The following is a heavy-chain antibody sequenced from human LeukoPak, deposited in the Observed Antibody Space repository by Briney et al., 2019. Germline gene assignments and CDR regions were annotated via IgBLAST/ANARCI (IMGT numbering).Heavy chain of an antibody. J-gene: IGHJ6*02. D-gene: IGHD3-22*01. Sequence: ASVKVSCKASGYTFTSYYMHWVRQAPGQGLEWMGIINPSGGSTSYAQKFQGRVTMTRDTSTSTVYMELSSLRSEDTAVYYRARFPLVRPPTYYYDSSGYSLYYYYYYGMDVWGQGTTVTVSS. CDR1: GYTFTSYY. CDR2: INPSGGST. V-gene: IGHV1-46*01. CDR3: ARFPLVRPPTYYYDSSGYSLYYYYYYGMDV.